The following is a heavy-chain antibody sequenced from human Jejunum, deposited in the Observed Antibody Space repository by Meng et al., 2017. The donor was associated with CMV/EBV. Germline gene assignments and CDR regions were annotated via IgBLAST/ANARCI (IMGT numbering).Heavy chain of an antibody. J-gene: IGHJ4*02. CDR3: ATSTATTSNYRRVWNL. V-gene: IGHV1-69*02. Sequence: TFNTYTFNWGRQAPGQGLEWMGRVIPILNMADSAQNFQGRVTITADRSTSTVYLELTSLRSDDTAVYYCATSTATTSNYRRVWNLWGQGTEVTVSS. CDR1: TFNTYT. CDR2: VIPILNMA. D-gene: IGHD1-1*01.